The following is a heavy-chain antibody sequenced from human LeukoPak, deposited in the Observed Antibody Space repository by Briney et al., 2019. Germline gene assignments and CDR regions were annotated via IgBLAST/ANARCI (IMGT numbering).Heavy chain of an antibody. J-gene: IGHJ4*02. V-gene: IGHV3-53*01. CDR2: IYSGGST. Sequence: GGSLRLSCAASGFTVSSNYMSWVRQAPGKGLEWVSTIYSGGSTYYADSVKGRVTISRDNSKNTLYLQMSSLRAEDTAVYYCAREHSGGYYFDYWGQGTLVTVSS. CDR1: GFTVSSNY. CDR3: AREHSGGYYFDY. D-gene: IGHD2-15*01.